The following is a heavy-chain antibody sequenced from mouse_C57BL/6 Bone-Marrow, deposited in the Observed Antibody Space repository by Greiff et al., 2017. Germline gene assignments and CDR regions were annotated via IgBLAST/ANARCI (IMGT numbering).Heavy chain of an antibody. CDR2: ISYDGSN. J-gene: IGHJ3*01. CDR3: ASGDYDVGAY. D-gene: IGHD2-4*01. CDR1: GYSITSGYY. Sequence: EVKLMESGPGLVKPSQSLSLTCSVTGYSITSGYYWNWIRQFPGNKLEWMGYISYDGSNNYNPSLKNRISITRDTSKNQFFLKLNSVTTEDTATYYCASGDYDVGAYWGQGTLVTVSA. V-gene: IGHV3-6*01.